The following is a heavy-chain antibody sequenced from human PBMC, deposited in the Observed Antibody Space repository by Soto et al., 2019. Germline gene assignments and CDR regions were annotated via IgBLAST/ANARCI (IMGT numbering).Heavy chain of an antibody. D-gene: IGHD3-9*01. V-gene: IGHV1-18*01. CDR2: ISAYNGNT. Sequence: ASVKVSCKASGYTFTSYGISWVRQAPGQGLEWMGWISAYNGNTNYAQKLQGRVTMTTDTSTSTAYMELRSLRSDDTAVYYCARDYYDILTGYYNFPTYGMDVWGQGTTVTVSS. J-gene: IGHJ6*02. CDR1: GYTFTSYG. CDR3: ARDYYDILTGYYNFPTYGMDV.